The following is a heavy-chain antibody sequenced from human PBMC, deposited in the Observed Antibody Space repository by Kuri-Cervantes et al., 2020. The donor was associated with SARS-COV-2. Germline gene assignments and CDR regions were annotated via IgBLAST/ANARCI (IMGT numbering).Heavy chain of an antibody. CDR1: GYSFISYW. V-gene: IGHV5-51*01. CDR2: IYPGDSDT. Sequence: GESLKISCKGSGYSFISYWIGWVRQMPGKGLEWMGIIYPGDSDTRYSPSFQGQVTISADKSISTAYLQWSSLKASDTAMYYCARQSRGATATVTTDYYYYGMDVWGQGTTVTVSS. J-gene: IGHJ6*02. D-gene: IGHD4-17*01. CDR3: ARQSRGATATVTTDYYYYGMDV.